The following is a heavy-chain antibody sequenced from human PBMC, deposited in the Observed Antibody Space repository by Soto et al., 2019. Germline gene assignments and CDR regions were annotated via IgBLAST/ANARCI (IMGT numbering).Heavy chain of an antibody. D-gene: IGHD4-4*01. CDR3: AGGRDDYNGWYFDL. Sequence: PPEALSLTCTGAGGSISGDCLSLLRQPPGKGLEWIGYIYYSGSPNYSPSLESRVTISEDTSKNQFSLKLSSVTAADTAIYYCAGGRDDYNGWYFDLWGRGILVTVSS. V-gene: IGHV4-59*01. J-gene: IGHJ2*01. CDR1: GGSISGDC. CDR2: IYYSGSP.